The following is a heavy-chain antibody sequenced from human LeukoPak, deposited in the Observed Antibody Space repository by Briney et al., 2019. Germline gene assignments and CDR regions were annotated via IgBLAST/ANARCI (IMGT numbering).Heavy chain of an antibody. V-gene: IGHV1-8*01. CDR2: MNPDTGNT. D-gene: IGHD2-21*01. J-gene: IGHJ5*02. CDR1: GYTFTAYD. Sequence: ASVKVSCKASGYTFTAYDINWVRQGAGQGLEWIGWMNPDTGNTGYAQRFQGRVTMTRDTSKSTAYMDLNSLRSEDTAVYYCARADRLHGGPYLIGPWGQGTLVIVSS. CDR3: ARADRLHGGPYLIGP.